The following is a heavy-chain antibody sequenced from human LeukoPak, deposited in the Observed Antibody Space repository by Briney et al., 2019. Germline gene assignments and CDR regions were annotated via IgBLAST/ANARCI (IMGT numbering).Heavy chain of an antibody. Sequence: GASVKVSCKASGYTFTSYGISWVRQAPGQGLEWMGWISAYNGNTNYAQKLQGRVTMTTDTSTSTAYMELRSLRSDDTAVYYCARGVASYYYYYYIDVWGKGTTVTISS. CDR1: GYTFTSYG. D-gene: IGHD5-12*01. J-gene: IGHJ6*03. CDR2: ISAYNGNT. V-gene: IGHV1-18*01. CDR3: ARGVASYYYYYYIDV.